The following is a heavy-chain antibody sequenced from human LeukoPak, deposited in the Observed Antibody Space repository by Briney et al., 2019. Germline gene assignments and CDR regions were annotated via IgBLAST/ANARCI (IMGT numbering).Heavy chain of an antibody. J-gene: IGHJ5*02. CDR1: GFTFDDYG. CDR2: INWNGGST. CDR3: AKARDWSSGYYSRFDP. V-gene: IGHV3-20*04. Sequence: GGSLRLSCAASGFTFDDYGLSWVRQAPGKGLEWVSGINWNGGSTGYADSVKGRFTISRDNAKKSLYLQMNSLRAEDTAVYYCAKARDWSSGYYSRFDPWGQGTLVTVSS. D-gene: IGHD3-22*01.